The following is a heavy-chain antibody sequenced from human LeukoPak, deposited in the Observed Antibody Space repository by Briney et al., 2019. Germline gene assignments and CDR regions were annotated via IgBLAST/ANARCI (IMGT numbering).Heavy chain of an antibody. Sequence: SETLSLTCTVSGGSISSYYWSWIRQPPGKGLEWIGYIYYSGSINYNPSLKSRVTISVDTSKNQFSLKLSSVTAADTAVYYCARGVTWSYYFDYWGQGTLVTVSS. V-gene: IGHV4-59*08. CDR1: GGSISSYY. J-gene: IGHJ4*02. CDR2: IYYSGSI. CDR3: ARGVTWSYYFDY. D-gene: IGHD2-8*02.